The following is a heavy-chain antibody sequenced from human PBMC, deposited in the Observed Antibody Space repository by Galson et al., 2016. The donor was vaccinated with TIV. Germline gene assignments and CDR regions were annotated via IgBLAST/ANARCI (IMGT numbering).Heavy chain of an antibody. D-gene: IGHD2-21*01. V-gene: IGHV3-66*01. CDR3: ARERRYCGNECYLYYYYGMDV. CDR1: GVSVSDNY. J-gene: IGHJ6*02. Sequence: SLRLSCAASGVSVSDNYMIWVRQAPGKGLEWVSLISSAGTTSYTDSVRGRFTISRDNSKNTLYLQMNSLRAEDTAVYYCARERRYCGNECYLYYYYGMDVWGQGTTVTVSS. CDR2: ISSAGTT.